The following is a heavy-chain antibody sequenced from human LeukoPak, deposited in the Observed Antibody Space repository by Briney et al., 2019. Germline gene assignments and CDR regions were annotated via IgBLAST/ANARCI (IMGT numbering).Heavy chain of an antibody. Sequence: SETLSLTCTVSTDSFNSYHWNWIRHRAGKGPEWIGRIYPSGSTDYNPSLKSRVTMSVDASRYQFSLKLSSVTAADTAVYYCARGEVSSGWYGGGYYWGQGTLVTVSS. CDR2: IYPSGST. V-gene: IGHV4-4*07. D-gene: IGHD6-19*01. CDR1: TDSFNSYH. J-gene: IGHJ4*02. CDR3: ARGEVSSGWYGGGYY.